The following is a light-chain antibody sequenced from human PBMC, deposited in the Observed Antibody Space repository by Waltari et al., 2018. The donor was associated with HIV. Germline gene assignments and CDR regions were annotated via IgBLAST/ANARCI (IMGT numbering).Light chain of an antibody. CDR2: SNT. Sequence: QSVLTQPPSVSGAPGQRVTISCTGSSSTLEAGKTVIWYRQLPGTAPKLLIYSNTNRPSGVPDRFSGSKSGTSASLAITGLQADDEADYYCQSYDSSLSGYVFGTGTKVTVL. CDR1: SSTLEAGKT. J-gene: IGLJ1*01. V-gene: IGLV1-40*01. CDR3: QSYDSSLSGYV.